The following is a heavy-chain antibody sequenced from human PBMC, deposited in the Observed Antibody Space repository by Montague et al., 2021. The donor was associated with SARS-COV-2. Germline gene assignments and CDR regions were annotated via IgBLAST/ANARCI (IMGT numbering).Heavy chain of an antibody. V-gene: IGHV6-1*01. CDR2: TYYRSNWYN. J-gene: IGHJ4*02. D-gene: IGHD5-12*01. Sequence: CAISGDRVSSNSAAWNWIRQSPSRGLEWLGRTYYRSNWYNDSAVSVKSRISINPDTSKNQFSLQLNSVTPEDTALYYCAREITGGYSGYEAFYFDNWGQGTLVTVSS. CDR1: GDRVSSNSAA. CDR3: AREITGGYSGYEAFYFDN.